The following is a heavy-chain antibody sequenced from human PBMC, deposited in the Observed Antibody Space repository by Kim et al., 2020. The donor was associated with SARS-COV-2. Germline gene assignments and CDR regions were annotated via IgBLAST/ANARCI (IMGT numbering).Heavy chain of an antibody. CDR3: AKDHPSSGWPTFDS. J-gene: IGHJ4*02. D-gene: IGHD6-19*01. Sequence: GGSLRLSCVASGFTFTRRAMSWVHQAPGKGLEWIASVNNGGNAYYADSVKGRFTVSRDITKDTLFLQMNSLRAEDTALYYCAKDHPSSGWPTFDSWGQGTLVAVSS. CDR2: VNNGGNA. CDR1: GFTFTRRA. V-gene: IGHV3-23*01.